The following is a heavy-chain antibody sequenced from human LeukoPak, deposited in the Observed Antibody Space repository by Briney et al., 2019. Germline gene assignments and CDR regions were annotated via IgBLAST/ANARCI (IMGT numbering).Heavy chain of an antibody. D-gene: IGHD1-26*01. CDR3: ARENPNSGYYYMDV. Sequence: GGSLRLSCAASGFTVSSNYMSWVRQAPGKGLEWVSVIYSGGSTYYADSVKGRFTISRDNSKNTLYLQTNSLRAEDTAVYYCARENPNSGYYYMDVWGKGTTVTVSS. CDR2: IYSGGST. CDR1: GFTVSSNY. V-gene: IGHV3-53*01. J-gene: IGHJ6*03.